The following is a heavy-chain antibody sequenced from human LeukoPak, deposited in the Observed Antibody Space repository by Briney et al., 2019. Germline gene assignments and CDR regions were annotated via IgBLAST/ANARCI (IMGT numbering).Heavy chain of an antibody. D-gene: IGHD1-1*01. CDR2: IYPGDSDT. CDR1: GYSFTTYW. Sequence: GESLRISCKASGYSFTTYWIGWVRQMPGKGLECMGIIYPGDSDTRYSPSFQGQVTISADKSISTAYLQWSSLKASDTAMYYCARHETGPYFDYWGQGTLVTVSS. CDR3: ARHETGPYFDY. J-gene: IGHJ4*02. V-gene: IGHV5-51*01.